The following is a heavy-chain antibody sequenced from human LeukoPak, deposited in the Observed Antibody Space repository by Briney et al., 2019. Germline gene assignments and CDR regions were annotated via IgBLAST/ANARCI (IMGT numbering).Heavy chain of an antibody. V-gene: IGHV3-21*01. CDR1: GFTFSSYS. CDR3: ARDALAAAGTDYYYYMDV. CDR2: ISSSSSYI. Sequence: GGSLRLSCAASGFTFSSYSMNWVRQAPGKGLEWVSSISSSSSYIYYADSVKGRFTISRDNAKNSLYLQMNSLRAEDTAVYYCARDALAAAGTDYYYYMDVWGKGTTVTVSS. J-gene: IGHJ6*03. D-gene: IGHD6-13*01.